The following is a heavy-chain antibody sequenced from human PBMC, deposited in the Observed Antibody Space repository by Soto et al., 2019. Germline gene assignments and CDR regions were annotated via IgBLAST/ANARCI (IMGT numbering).Heavy chain of an antibody. V-gene: IGHV1-3*01. D-gene: IGHD2-21*02. CDR3: ARSIAVVTALDH. CDR2: INAGNGNT. CDR1: GYTFTSYA. Sequence: ASVKVSCKASGYTFTSYAMHWVRQAPGQRLEWMGWINAGNGNTKYSQKFQGRVTITRDTSASTAYMELSSLRSEDTAVYYCARSIAVVTALDHWGQGTLVTVSS. J-gene: IGHJ4*02.